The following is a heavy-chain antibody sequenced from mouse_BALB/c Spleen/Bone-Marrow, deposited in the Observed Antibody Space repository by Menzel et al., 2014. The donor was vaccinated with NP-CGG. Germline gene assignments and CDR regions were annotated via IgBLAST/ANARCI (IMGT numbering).Heavy chain of an antibody. J-gene: IGHJ1*01. V-gene: IGHV5-17*02. CDR3: ARWGGYFDV. CDR2: ISSGSSTI. Sequence: EVKLVESGGGLVQPGGSRKLSCAASGFTFSSFGMHWVRQAPEKGLEWVAYISSGSSTIYYADTVKGRFTISRDNPKNTLFLQMTSLRSEDTAMYYCARWGGYFDVWGAGTTVTVPS. CDR1: GFTFSSFG.